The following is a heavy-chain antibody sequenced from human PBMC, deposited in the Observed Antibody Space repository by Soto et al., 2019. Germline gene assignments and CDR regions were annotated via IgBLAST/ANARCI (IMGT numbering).Heavy chain of an antibody. Sequence: QVQLQESGPGLVKPSGTLSLTCAVSGGSISSSNWWSWVRQPPGKGLEWIGEIYHSGSTNYNPSLKSRVPISVDKSKNQFSLKLSSVTAADTAVYYCARVWWLRYPYYYYGMDVWGQGTTVTVSS. CDR2: IYHSGST. J-gene: IGHJ6*02. V-gene: IGHV4-4*02. CDR3: ARVWWLRYPYYYYGMDV. CDR1: GGSISSSNW. D-gene: IGHD5-12*01.